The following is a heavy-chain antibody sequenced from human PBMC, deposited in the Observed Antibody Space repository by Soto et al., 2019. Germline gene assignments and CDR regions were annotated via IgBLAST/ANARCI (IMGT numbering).Heavy chain of an antibody. Sequence: QVQLVESGGGVVQPGRSLRLSCAASGFTFSSYGMHWVRQAPGKGLEWVAVIWYDGSNKYYADSVKGRFTISRDNSKNTLYLQMNSLRAEDTAVYFCARSELAAAGTGDLDYWGQGTLVTVSS. J-gene: IGHJ4*02. D-gene: IGHD6-13*01. CDR1: GFTFSSYG. CDR3: ARSELAAAGTGDLDY. CDR2: IWYDGSNK. V-gene: IGHV3-33*01.